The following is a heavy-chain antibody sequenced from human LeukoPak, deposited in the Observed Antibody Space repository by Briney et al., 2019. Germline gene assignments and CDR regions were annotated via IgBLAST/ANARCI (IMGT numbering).Heavy chain of an antibody. CDR1: GYSFNNYW. CDR2: IYPGDSDV. Sequence: GESLKISRKASGYSFNNYWIGWVRQMPGKGLEWMGIIYPGDSDVRYSPSFQGQVTISADRSISTAYLQWSSLKASDTAMYYCATTVIGRLSWFDPWGQGTQVTVSA. J-gene: IGHJ5*02. V-gene: IGHV5-51*01. CDR3: ATTVIGRLSWFDP. D-gene: IGHD4-11*01.